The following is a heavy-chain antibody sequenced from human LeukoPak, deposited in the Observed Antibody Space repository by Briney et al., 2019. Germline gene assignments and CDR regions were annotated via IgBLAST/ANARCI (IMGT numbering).Heavy chain of an antibody. V-gene: IGHV1-18*01. CDR2: INTYNANT. CDR1: GYAFINYG. D-gene: IGHD7-27*01. CDR3: ARDGDHIGYYYMDV. J-gene: IGHJ6*03. Sequence: ASVKVSCKASGYAFINYGISWVRQAPGQGLEWMGWINTYNANTYYAQKLQGRVTMTTDTSTSTAYMELRSLRSGDTAVYYCARDGDHIGYYYMDVWGKGTTVTVSS.